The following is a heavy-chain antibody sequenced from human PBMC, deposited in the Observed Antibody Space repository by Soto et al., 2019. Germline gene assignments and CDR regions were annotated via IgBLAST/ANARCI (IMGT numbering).Heavy chain of an antibody. CDR1: GGTFRTYA. J-gene: IGHJ6*02. CDR2: IIPIFGKV. Sequence: QVQLLQSGAEVKKPGSSVRVSCEASGGTFRTYAISWVRQAPGQGLEWMGEIIPIFGKVNYAQKFQGRVTITAHESTTTVYMDLRSLTSEDTAVYYCAKGAVAGTPTSYYYYGMDVWGQGTTVTVS. CDR3: AKGAVAGTPTSYYYYGMDV. D-gene: IGHD6-19*01. V-gene: IGHV1-69*12.